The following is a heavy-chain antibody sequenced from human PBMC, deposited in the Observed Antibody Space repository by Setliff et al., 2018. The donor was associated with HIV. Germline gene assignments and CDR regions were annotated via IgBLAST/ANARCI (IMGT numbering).Heavy chain of an antibody. Sequence: SETLSLTCTVSGGSIVSYYWTWIRQPAGKGLEWMGRIYSSGNTEYNPSLKSRVTISVDTSKNQFSLKLSSVTAADTAVYYCARGTGSYGSDYWGQGTLVTVSS. CDR2: IYSSGNT. J-gene: IGHJ4*02. CDR1: GGSIVSYY. CDR3: ARGTGSYGSDY. D-gene: IGHD5-18*01. V-gene: IGHV4-4*07.